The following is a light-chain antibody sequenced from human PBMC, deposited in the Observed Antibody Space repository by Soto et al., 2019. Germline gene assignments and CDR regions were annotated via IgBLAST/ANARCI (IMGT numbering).Light chain of an antibody. CDR3: ASWEDSLNGWV. J-gene: IGLJ3*02. V-gene: IGLV1-44*01. Sequence: QSVLTQPPSASGTPGQMVTISCSGSSSNVGSNTVSWYQQLPGTAPKVLIYSDDQRPSGVPDRFSGSRSGSSASLAISGLQSGDEADYYCASWEDSLNGWVIGGGIKVTVL. CDR2: SDD. CDR1: SSNVGSNT.